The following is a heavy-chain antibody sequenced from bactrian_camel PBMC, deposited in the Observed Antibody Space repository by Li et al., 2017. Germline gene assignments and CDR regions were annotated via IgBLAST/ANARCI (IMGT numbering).Heavy chain of an antibody. CDR1: SGHTGRMYC. CDR2: LASDGST. D-gene: IGHD1*01. J-gene: IGHJ4*01. V-gene: IGHV3S57*01. CDR3: AAEAREDWNCRLGRTLGANF. Sequence: HVQLVESGGGSVQVGGSLRLSCGSSSGHTGRMYCMAWFRQAPGKEREGVVVLASDGSTWYADSVKGRFTISRDNAKKTLYLQMNSLKPEDTAMYYCAAEAREDWNCRLGRTLGANFWGQGTQVTVS.